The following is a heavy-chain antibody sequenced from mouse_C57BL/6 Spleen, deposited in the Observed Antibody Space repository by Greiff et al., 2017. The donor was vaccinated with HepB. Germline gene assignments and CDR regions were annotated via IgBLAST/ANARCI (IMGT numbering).Heavy chain of an antibody. J-gene: IGHJ1*03. V-gene: IGHV1-69*01. CDR3: ARRGWRGYFDV. D-gene: IGHD2-3*01. CDR2: IDPSDSYT. Sequence: QVQLQQPGAELVMPGASVKLSCNASGYTFTSYWMHWVKQRPGQGLEWIGEIDPSDSYTNYNQKFKGKSTLTVDKSSSTAYMQLSSLTSEDSAVYYCARRGWRGYFDVWGTGTTVTVSS. CDR1: GYTFTSYW.